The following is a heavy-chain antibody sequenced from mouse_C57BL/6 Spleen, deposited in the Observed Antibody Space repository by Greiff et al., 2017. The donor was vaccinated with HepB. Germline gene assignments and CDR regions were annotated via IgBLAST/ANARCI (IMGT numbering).Heavy chain of an antibody. CDR3: ASRYYGSSSYYAMDY. CDR2: IYPGSGST. Sequence: QVQLQQPGAELVKPGASVKMSCKASGYTFTSYWITWVKRRPGQGLEWIGDIYPGSGSTNYNEKFKSKATLTVDTSSSSAYMQLSSLTSEDSAVYYCASRYYGSSSYYAMDYWGQGTSVTVSS. J-gene: IGHJ4*01. CDR1: GYTFTSYW. V-gene: IGHV1-55*01. D-gene: IGHD1-1*01.